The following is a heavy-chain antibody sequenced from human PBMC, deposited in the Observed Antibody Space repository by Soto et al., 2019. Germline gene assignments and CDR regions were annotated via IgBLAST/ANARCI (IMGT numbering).Heavy chain of an antibody. CDR1: GFTFTSYA. CDR2: ISGSGTGR. V-gene: IGHV3-23*01. J-gene: IGHJ4*02. CDR3: AKAKCHYGSGDYSLHLFDY. D-gene: IGHD3-22*01. Sequence: EVQMLESGGGLVQPGGSLRLSCAASGFTFTSYALTWVRQAPGKGLEWVSGISGSGTGRNYADSVKGRFTISRDNSENTLYLQMNSLRGEDTAVYYCAKAKCHYGSGDYSLHLFDYWGQGTLVTVSS.